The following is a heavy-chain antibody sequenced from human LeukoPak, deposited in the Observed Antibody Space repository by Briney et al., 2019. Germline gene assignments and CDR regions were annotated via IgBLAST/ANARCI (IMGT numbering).Heavy chain of an antibody. CDR3: ARGSDYGDYEYYFDY. CDR2: IYTSGST. CDR1: GGSISSYY. V-gene: IGHV4-4*07. D-gene: IGHD4-17*01. Sequence: SETLSLTCTVSGGSISSYYWSWIRQPAGKGLEWIGRIYTSGSTNYNPSLKSRVTMSVDTSKNQFSLKLSSVTAADTAVYYCARGSDYGDYEYYFDYWGQGTLVTVSS. J-gene: IGHJ4*02.